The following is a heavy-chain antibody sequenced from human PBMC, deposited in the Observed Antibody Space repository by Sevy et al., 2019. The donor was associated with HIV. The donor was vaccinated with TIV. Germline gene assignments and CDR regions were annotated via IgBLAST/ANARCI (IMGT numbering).Heavy chain of an antibody. Sequence: GGSLRLSCAASGFTFSSYSMNWVRQAPGKGLEWVSSISSSSSYIYYADSVKGRFTISRDNAKNSLYLQMNSLRAEDTAVYYCARDYVRASAGSVRFDYWGQGTLVTVSS. D-gene: IGHD6-13*01. CDR2: ISSSSSYI. V-gene: IGHV3-21*01. CDR1: GFTFSSYS. CDR3: ARDYVRASAGSVRFDY. J-gene: IGHJ4*02.